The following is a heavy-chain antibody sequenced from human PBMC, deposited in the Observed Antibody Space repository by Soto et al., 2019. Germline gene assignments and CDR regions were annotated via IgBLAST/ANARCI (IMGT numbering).Heavy chain of an antibody. Sequence: QERLVQSGAEVRRPGSSGKVSCKVTGGTSTRYAINWVRQAPGQGLVWMGGIVPMFGTSKYAQKFKGRGTITADTSTNIAYIELRSLRSEDTAVYYCNRGSEYDFWSGYLWGQGTLVSVSS. V-gene: IGHV1-69*06. J-gene: IGHJ4*02. D-gene: IGHD3-3*01. CDR1: GGTSTRYA. CDR3: NRGSEYDFWSGYL. CDR2: IVPMFGTS.